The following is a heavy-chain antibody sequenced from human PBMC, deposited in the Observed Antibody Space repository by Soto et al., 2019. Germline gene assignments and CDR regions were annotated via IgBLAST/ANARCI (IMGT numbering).Heavy chain of an antibody. Sequence: GGSLRLSCAASGFTFSTYAMSWVRQAPGKGLEWVSGISGSGSSTYYADSVKGRFTISRDNSKNTLYLQMNSLRAEDTAVYYCAKVWLRLGGDYWGQGTLVTVSS. V-gene: IGHV3-23*01. CDR1: GFTFSTYA. CDR2: ISGSGSST. J-gene: IGHJ4*02. CDR3: AKVWLRLGGDY. D-gene: IGHD5-12*01.